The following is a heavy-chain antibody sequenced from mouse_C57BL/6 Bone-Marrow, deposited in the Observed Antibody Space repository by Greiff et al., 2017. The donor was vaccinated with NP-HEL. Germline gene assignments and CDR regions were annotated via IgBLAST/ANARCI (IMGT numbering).Heavy chain of an antibody. J-gene: IGHJ2*01. CDR1: GYTFTSYW. D-gene: IGHD1-1*01. Sequence: QVQLKQPGAELVKPGASVKLSCKASGYTFTSYWMHWVKQRPGQGLEWIGMIHPNSGSTNYNEKFKSKATLTVDKSSSTAYMQLSSLTSEDSAVYYCARQDYYGIDWGQGTTLTVSS. CDR3: ARQDYYGID. CDR2: IHPNSGST. V-gene: IGHV1-64*01.